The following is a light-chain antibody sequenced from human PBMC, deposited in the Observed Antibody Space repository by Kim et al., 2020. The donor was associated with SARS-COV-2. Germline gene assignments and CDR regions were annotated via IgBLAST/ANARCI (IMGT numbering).Light chain of an antibody. CDR1: RIYFGGLIY. CDR3: SSYAGSNSV. Sequence: PGPPVTLPCTGPRIYFGGLIYVSCHQQPPGNAPILMIYEVSQRPSGVPDRFSCSKSGTTASLTVSGLQAEDEADYYSSSYAGSNSVFGTGTKVTVL. CDR2: EVS. V-gene: IGLV2-8*01. J-gene: IGLJ1*01.